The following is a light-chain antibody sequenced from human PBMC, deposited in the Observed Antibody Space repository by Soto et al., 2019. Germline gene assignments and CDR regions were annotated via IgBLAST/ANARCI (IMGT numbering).Light chain of an antibody. J-gene: IGKJ5*01. CDR3: QQRSSWPRIT. V-gene: IGKV3D-20*02. CDR2: GAS. Sequence: EIVLTKSPGTLSLSPGEGATLSCRSTQIVRSTYLAWYQQKPGQAPRLLIYGASKRATGIPDRFSGSGSGTDFTLTIRRLEPDDFAVYYCQQRSSWPRITLGNVTRLEIK. CDR1: QIVRSTY.